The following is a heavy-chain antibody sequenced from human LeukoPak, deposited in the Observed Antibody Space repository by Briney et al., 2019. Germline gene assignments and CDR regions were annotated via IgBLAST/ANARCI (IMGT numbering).Heavy chain of an antibody. Sequence: SQTLSLTCTVSGGSISSGSYYWSWIRQPAGKGLEWIGRIYTSGSTNYNPSLKSRVTISVDTSKNQFSLKLSSVTAADTAVYYCASEDGYNFNYWGQGTLVTVSS. J-gene: IGHJ4*02. D-gene: IGHD5-24*01. CDR1: GGSISSGSYY. CDR3: ASEDGYNFNY. V-gene: IGHV4-61*02. CDR2: IYTSGST.